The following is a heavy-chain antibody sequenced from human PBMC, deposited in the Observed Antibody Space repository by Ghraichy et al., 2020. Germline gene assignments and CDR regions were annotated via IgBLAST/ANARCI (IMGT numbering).Heavy chain of an antibody. J-gene: IGHJ6*02. V-gene: IGHV3-74*01. CDR3: ASLSITIFGVPPAGV. D-gene: IGHD3-3*01. CDR2: INSDGSST. CDR1: GFTFSSYW. Sequence: GGSLRLSCAASGFTFSSYWMHWVRQAPGKGLVWVSRINSDGSSTSYADSVKGRFTISRDNAKNTLYLQMNSLRAEDTAVYYCASLSITIFGVPPAGVWGQGTTVTVSS.